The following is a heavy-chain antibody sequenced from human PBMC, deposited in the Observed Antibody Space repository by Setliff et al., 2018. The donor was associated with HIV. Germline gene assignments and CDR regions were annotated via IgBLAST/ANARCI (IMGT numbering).Heavy chain of an antibody. J-gene: IGHJ4*02. V-gene: IGHV4-39*01. D-gene: IGHD5-18*01. CDR1: GGSISSSTYY. CDR3: ARRDGYSYGFYFDY. Sequence: PSETLSLTCTVSGGSISSSTYYWGWIRQPPGKGLEWIGTIYYSGSTYYNPSLKSRLTISVDTSKNQFSLKLSSVTAADTAVYYCARRDGYSYGFYFDYWGRGTLVTVS. CDR2: IYYSGST.